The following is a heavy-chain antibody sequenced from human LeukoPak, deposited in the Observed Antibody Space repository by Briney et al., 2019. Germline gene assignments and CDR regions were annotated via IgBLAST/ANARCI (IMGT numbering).Heavy chain of an antibody. CDR2: ISSSGSTI. D-gene: IGHD4-17*01. CDR3: ARVPITPYGDYGNWFDP. Sequence: GGSLRLSCAASGFTFSSYEMNWVRQAPGKGLEWVSYISSSGSTIYYADSVKGRFTISRDNAKNSLYLQMNSLRAEDTAVFYCARVPITPYGDYGNWFDPWGQGTLVTVSP. V-gene: IGHV3-48*03. J-gene: IGHJ5*02. CDR1: GFTFSSYE.